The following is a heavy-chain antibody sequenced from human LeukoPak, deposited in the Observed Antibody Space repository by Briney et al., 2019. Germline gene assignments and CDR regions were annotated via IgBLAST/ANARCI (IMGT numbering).Heavy chain of an antibody. J-gene: IGHJ4*02. CDR2: IHYRGST. CDR3: ARHPYY. Sequence: SETLSLTCTVSGGSISNYYWSWIRQSPGKGLEWIGDIHYRGSTNYNPSLKSRVTISGDTSKFSLKLSSVTAADTAVYYCARHPYYWGQGTLVTVSS. CDR1: GGSISNYY. V-gene: IGHV4-59*08.